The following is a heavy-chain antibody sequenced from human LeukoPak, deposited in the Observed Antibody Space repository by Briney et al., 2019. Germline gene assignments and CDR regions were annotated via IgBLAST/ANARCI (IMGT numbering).Heavy chain of an antibody. CDR3: ARTDTAVVFLDY. D-gene: IGHD5-18*01. CDR2: IYYSRST. Sequence: SQTLSLTCTVSGGSFSSGDYHWSCMLPPPGKDLVWIGYIYYSRSTYYNPSLNSRVTISVDTSKNQFSLKLSSVSAADTAIYYCARTDTAVVFLDYWGQGTLVTVSS. J-gene: IGHJ4*02. CDR1: GGSFSSGDYH. V-gene: IGHV4-30-4*01.